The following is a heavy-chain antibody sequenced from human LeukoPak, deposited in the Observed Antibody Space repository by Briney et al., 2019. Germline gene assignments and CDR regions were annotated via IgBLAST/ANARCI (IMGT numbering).Heavy chain of an antibody. CDR1: GGSISSGSYY. D-gene: IGHD3-10*01. Sequence: SETLSLTCTVSGGSISSGSYYWSWIRQPAGKGLEWIGRIYTSGSTNYNPSLKSRVTISVYTSKNQFSLKLSSVTAADTAVYYCARARLLWFGEYEFDPWGQGTLVTVSS. J-gene: IGHJ5*02. CDR2: IYTSGST. V-gene: IGHV4-61*02. CDR3: ARARLLWFGEYEFDP.